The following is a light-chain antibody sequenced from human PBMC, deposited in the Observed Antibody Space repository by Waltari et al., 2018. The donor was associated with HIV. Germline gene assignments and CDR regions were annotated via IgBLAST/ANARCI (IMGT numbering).Light chain of an antibody. CDR3: SSYTSSSTGAV. CDR2: EVS. CDR1: SSDVVGYNY. Sequence: QSALTQPASVSGSPGQPITIPSTGTSSDVVGYNYVSWYQQHPGKAPKLMIYEVSNRPSGVSNRFSGSKSGNTASLTISGLQAEDDADYYCSSYTSSSTGAVFGEGTKLTVL. J-gene: IGLJ2*01. V-gene: IGLV2-14*01.